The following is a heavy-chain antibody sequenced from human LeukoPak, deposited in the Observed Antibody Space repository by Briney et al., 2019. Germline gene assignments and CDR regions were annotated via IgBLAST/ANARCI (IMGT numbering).Heavy chain of an antibody. CDR2: IFTSGST. V-gene: IGHV4-61*02. CDR1: GGSISSASYY. Sequence: PSETLSLTCTVSGGSISSASYYWSWIRQPAGKGLEWIGRIFTSGSTNYNPSLKSRVTISVDTSKNQFSLKLSSVTAADTAVYYCAREDYYDSSGYYLDCWGQGTLVTVSS. J-gene: IGHJ4*02. CDR3: AREDYYDSSGYYLDC. D-gene: IGHD3-22*01.